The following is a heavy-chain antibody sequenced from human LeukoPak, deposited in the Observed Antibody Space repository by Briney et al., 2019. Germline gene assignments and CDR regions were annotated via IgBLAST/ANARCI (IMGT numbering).Heavy chain of an antibody. CDR3: ARTGIFDDGVDY. V-gene: IGHV1-2*02. J-gene: IGHJ4*02. D-gene: IGHD3-9*01. CDR1: GYTFTGYY. Sequence: ASVKVSCRASGYTFTGYYMHWVRQAPGQGLEWMGWINPNSGGTNYAQKFQGRVTMTRDTSISTAYMELSRLRSDDTAVYYCARTGIFDDGVDYWGQGTLVTVSS. CDR2: INPNSGGT.